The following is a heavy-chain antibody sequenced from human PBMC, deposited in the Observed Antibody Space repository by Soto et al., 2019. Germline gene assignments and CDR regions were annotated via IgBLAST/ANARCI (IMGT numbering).Heavy chain of an antibody. CDR1: GFTFDKYA. CDR3: AKKTGSPGRMDS. CDR2: LTDSGAGT. Sequence: PGGSLRLSCAASGFTFDKYAMSWVRQAPGQGLQWVSCLTDSGAGTDYADSVKGRFTMSRDNSKNMVYLQMHSLRAEDTAVYYWAKKTGSPGRMDSCGQGNTVTVYS. D-gene: IGHD3-9*01. V-gene: IGHV3-23*01. J-gene: IGHJ6*02.